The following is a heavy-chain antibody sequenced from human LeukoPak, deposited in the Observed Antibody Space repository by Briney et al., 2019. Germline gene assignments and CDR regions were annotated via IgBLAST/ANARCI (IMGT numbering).Heavy chain of an antibody. V-gene: IGHV4-61*02. Sequence: SETLSLTCTVSGGSISSGSYYWSWIRQPAGKGLEWIGRIYTSGSTNYNPSLKSRVTISVATSKNQFSLKLSSVTAADTAVYYCARTVPYYDFWSGYYPWGQGTLVTVSS. J-gene: IGHJ4*02. CDR2: IYTSGST. CDR1: GGSISSGSYY. CDR3: ARTVPYYDFWSGYYP. D-gene: IGHD3-3*01.